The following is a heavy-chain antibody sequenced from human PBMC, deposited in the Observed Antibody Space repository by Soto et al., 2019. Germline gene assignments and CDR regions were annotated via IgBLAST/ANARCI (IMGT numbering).Heavy chain of an antibody. CDR2: IWYDGSRA. D-gene: IGHD1-20*01. CDR1: GFTFSRYD. CDR3: ARDESRWYFDS. V-gene: IGHV3-33*01. J-gene: IGHJ4*02. Sequence: GGSLRLSCAASGFTFSRYDIHWVRQAPGKGLEWVAVIWYDGSRAHFADSVRERFSFSRDNSKNTASLHVNSLRVEDTATYYCARDESRWYFDSWGQGTLVTVSS.